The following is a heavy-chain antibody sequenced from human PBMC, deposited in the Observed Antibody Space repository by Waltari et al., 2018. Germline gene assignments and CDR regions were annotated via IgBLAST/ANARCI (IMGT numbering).Heavy chain of an antibody. CDR2: INPSGGST. CDR3: ARVGYSKGDY. J-gene: IGHJ4*02. D-gene: IGHD5-12*01. V-gene: IGHV1-46*01. CDR1: GYTFTSHY. Sequence: QVQMVQSGAEVKMPGASVKISCKASGYTFTSHYIQWMRQAPGQGLEWMGIINPSGGSTSYAEKFQGRVTMTRDTSTSTVYMDLSSLRSEDTAMYYCARVGYSKGDYWGQGTLVTVSS.